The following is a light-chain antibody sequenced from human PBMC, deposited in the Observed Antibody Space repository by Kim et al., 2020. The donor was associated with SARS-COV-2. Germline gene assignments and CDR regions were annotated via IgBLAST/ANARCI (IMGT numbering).Light chain of an antibody. J-gene: IGKJ4*01. CDR1: HNVGIN. CDR3: QQRGSWPPALT. V-gene: IGKV3-11*01. Sequence: PGYGATLACMASHNVGINLAWYQQTPGQPPRLLIYDAAMRAAGIPDRFSGSGSGTDFTLTIGSLAPEDFAIYYCQQRGSWPPALTFGGGTKLEI. CDR2: DAA.